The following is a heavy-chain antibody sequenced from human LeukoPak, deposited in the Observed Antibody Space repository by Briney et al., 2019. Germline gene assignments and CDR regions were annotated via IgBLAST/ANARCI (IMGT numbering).Heavy chain of an antibody. CDR3: ARVSGGSYILPGYYYYYMDV. CDR2: IYHSGST. CDR1: GGSISSGGYY. J-gene: IGHJ6*03. V-gene: IGHV4-39*07. D-gene: IGHD2-15*01. Sequence: PSQTLSLTCAVSGGSISSGGYYWGWIRQPPGKGLEWIGSIYHSGSTYYNPSLKSRVTISVDTSKNQFSLKLSSVTAADTAVYYCARVSGGSYILPGYYYYYMDVWGKGTTVTVSS.